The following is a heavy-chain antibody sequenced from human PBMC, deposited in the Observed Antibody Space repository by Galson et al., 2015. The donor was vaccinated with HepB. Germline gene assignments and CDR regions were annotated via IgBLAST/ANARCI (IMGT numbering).Heavy chain of an antibody. V-gene: IGHV3-15*01. J-gene: IGHJ3*02. CDR2: IKSKTDGGTT. CDR3: ARPGYCSGGSCGGAFDI. Sequence: SLRLSCAASGFTFSNAWMSWVRQAPGKGLEWVGRIKSKTDGGTTDYAAPVKGRFTISRDDSKNTLYLQMNSLRAEDTAVYYCARPGYCSGGSCGGAFDIWGQGTMVTVSS. CDR1: GFTFSNAW. D-gene: IGHD2-15*01.